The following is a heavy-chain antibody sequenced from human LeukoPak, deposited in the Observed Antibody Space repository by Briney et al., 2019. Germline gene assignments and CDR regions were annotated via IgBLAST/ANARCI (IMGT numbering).Heavy chain of an antibody. J-gene: IGHJ4*02. CDR3: ARDYYDSSGYYYLPDY. CDR2: ISGSGGST. Sequence: GGSLRLSCAASGFTFSSYAMSWVRQAPGKGLEWVSAISGSGGSTNYADSVKGRFTISRDNSKDTLSLHMNTLRTEDTAVYYCARDYYDSSGYYYLPDYWGQGTLVTVSS. V-gene: IGHV3-23*01. D-gene: IGHD3-22*01. CDR1: GFTFSSYA.